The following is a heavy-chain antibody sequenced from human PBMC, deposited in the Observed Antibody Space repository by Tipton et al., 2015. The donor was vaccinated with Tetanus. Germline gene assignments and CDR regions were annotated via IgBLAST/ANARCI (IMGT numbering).Heavy chain of an antibody. V-gene: IGHV4-39*01. Sequence: TLSLTCTVSGGFSSGDYFWGWIRQAPGKGLEWIGNIYYSGSTDYNPSLKSRVAISVDTSKNQFSLKLSSVTAADTAVYYCARTWGVWVTSIDAFDIWGQGTKVAVSS. CDR2: IYYSGST. J-gene: IGHJ3*02. CDR3: ARTWGVWVTSIDAFDI. D-gene: IGHD3-16*01. CDR1: GGFSSGDYF.